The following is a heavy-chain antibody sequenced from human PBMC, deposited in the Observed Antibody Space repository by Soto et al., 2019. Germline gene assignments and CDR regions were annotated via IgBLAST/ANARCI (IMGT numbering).Heavy chain of an antibody. CDR3: ARGLHYDSISLDDY. V-gene: IGHV1-69*08. Sequence: QVQLVQSGAEVKKPGSSVKVSCKASGGTFSSYTISWVRQAPGQGLEWMGRIIPILGTAKYAQKFQGRVTITADKSTSTAYMEVSSLRSEDTAVYYCARGLHYDSISLDDYWGQGTLVTVSS. J-gene: IGHJ4*02. CDR2: IIPILGTA. CDR1: GGTFSSYT. D-gene: IGHD3-22*01.